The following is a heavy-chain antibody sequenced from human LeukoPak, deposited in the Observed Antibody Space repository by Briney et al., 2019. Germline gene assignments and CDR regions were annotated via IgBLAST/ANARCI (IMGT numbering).Heavy chain of an antibody. V-gene: IGHV3-21*01. Sequence: GVSLRLSCAASGFTFSSYSMNWVRQAPGKGLEWVSSISSSSSYIYYADSVKGRFTISRDNAKNSLYLQMNSLRAEDTAVYYCARDRSRWGMDVWGQGTTVTVSS. CDR3: ARDRSRWGMDV. D-gene: IGHD1-26*01. J-gene: IGHJ6*02. CDR1: GFTFSSYS. CDR2: ISSSSSYI.